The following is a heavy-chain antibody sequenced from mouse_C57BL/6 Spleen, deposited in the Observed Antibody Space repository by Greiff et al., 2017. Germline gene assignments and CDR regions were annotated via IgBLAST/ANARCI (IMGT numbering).Heavy chain of an antibody. J-gene: IGHJ4*01. CDR1: GFTFSDYG. CDR2: ISSGSSTI. D-gene: IGHD2-5*01. CDR3: ARPYYSNYEDAMDY. Sequence: EVQLQESGGGLVKPGGSLKLSCAASGFTFSDYGMHWVRQAPEKGLEWVAYISSGSSTIYYADTVKGRFTISRDNAKNTLFLQMTSLRSEDTAMYYCARPYYSNYEDAMDYWGQGTSVTVSS. V-gene: IGHV5-17*01.